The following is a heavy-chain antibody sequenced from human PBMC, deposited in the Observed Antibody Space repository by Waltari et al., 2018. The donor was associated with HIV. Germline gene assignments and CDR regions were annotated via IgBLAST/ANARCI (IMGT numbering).Heavy chain of an antibody. Sequence: QVYLMETGGGVVQPGGSLQHPCAASGFTFRGLGMHWVRQAPGKGLEWVAVIWSDGYNKFYADSVRGRFTFSRDNSKYTLSLQMNSLRAEDTALYYCVKERGPFNGFDIWGQGTMVTVSS. CDR3: VKERGPFNGFDI. V-gene: IGHV3-33*06. D-gene: IGHD3-16*01. CDR1: GFTFRGLG. CDR2: IWSDGYNK. J-gene: IGHJ3*02.